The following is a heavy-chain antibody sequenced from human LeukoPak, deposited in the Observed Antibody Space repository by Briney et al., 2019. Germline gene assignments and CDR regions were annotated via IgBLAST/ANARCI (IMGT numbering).Heavy chain of an antibody. Sequence: SVKVSCKASGGTFSSYAISWVRQAPGQGLEWMGGIIPIFGTANYAQKFQGRVTTTTDESTSTAYMELSSLRSEDTAVYYCARGAAGLLQPNWFDPWGQGTLVTVSS. J-gene: IGHJ5*02. CDR1: GGTFSSYA. D-gene: IGHD6-13*01. CDR3: ARGAAGLLQPNWFDP. CDR2: IIPIFGTA. V-gene: IGHV1-69*05.